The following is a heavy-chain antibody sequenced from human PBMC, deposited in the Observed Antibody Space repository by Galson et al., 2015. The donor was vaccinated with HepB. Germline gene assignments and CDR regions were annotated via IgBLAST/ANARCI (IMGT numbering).Heavy chain of an antibody. J-gene: IGHJ5*02. CDR1: GYTFTSYY. Sequence: SVKVSCKASGYTFTSYYMHWVRQAPGQGLEWMGIINPSGGSTSYAQKFQGRVTMTRDTSTSTVYMELSSLRSEDTAVYYCARAGTPPSDSSSWINWFDPWGQGTLVTVSS. D-gene: IGHD6-13*01. CDR3: ARAGTPPSDSSSWINWFDP. CDR2: INPSGGST. V-gene: IGHV1-46*01.